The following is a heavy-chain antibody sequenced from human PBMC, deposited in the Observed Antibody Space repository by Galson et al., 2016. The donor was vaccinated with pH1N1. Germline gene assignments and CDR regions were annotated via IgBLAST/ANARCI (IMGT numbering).Heavy chain of an antibody. CDR2: IYAYGST. CDR1: GGSINNDIYY. J-gene: IGHJ6*02. CDR3: ARVDGSVRLLEGGMDV. Sequence: LSLPCPVSGGSINNDIYYWAWPRRPAGKGLEWIGRIYAYGSTNINPSLKSRVPLSVDTSKNEFSLRLTSVTAADTAVYYCARVDGSVRLLEGGMDVWGQGTTVTVSS. V-gene: IGHV4-61*02. D-gene: IGHD3-3*01.